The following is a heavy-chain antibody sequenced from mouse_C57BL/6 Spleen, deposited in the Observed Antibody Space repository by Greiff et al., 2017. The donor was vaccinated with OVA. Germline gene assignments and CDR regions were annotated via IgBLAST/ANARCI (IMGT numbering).Heavy chain of an antibody. Sequence: QVQLKESGAELVKPGASVKLSCKASGYTFTEYTIHWVKQRSGQGLEWIGWFYPGSGSIKYNEKFKDKATLTADKSSSTAYMELSSLPSEDAAVYVCARRDDWDYGNYVGGYWGQGTTLTVSS. CDR3: ARRDDWDYGNYVGGY. CDR2: FYPGSGSI. CDR1: GYTFTEYT. J-gene: IGHJ2*01. V-gene: IGHV1-62-2*01. D-gene: IGHD2-1*01.